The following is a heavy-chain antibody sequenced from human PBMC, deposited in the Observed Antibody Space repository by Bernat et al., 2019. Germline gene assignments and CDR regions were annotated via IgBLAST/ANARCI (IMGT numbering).Heavy chain of an antibody. Sequence: QVQLVESGGGVVQPGRSLRLSCAASGFTFSSYGMHWVRQAPGKGLEWVAVISYDGTNKYYADSMKGRFTISRDNSKNTLYLQMNSLRAEDTAVYYCAKGRPLGMPNRELDYWGQGTLVTVSS. J-gene: IGHJ4*02. CDR1: GFTFSSYG. V-gene: IGHV3-30*18. CDR3: AKGRPLGMPNRELDY. D-gene: IGHD7-27*01. CDR2: ISYDGTNK.